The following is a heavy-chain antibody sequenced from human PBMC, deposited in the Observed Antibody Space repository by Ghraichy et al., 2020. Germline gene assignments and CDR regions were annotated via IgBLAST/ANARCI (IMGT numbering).Heavy chain of an antibody. J-gene: IGHJ4*02. V-gene: IGHV4-59*01. CDR2: IYYSGST. CDR1: GGSISSYY. D-gene: IGHD5-18*01. Sequence: SETLSLTCTVSGGSISSYYWSWIRQPPGKGLEWIGYIYYSGSTNYNPSLKSRVTISVDTSKNQFSLKLSSVTAADTAVYYCARGNPRYSYGYIVDYWGQGTLVTVSS. CDR3: ARGNPRYSYGYIVDY.